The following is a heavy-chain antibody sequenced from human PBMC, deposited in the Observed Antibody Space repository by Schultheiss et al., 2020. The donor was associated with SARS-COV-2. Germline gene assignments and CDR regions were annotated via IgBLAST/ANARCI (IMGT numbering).Heavy chain of an antibody. CDR2: ISSSGSTI. D-gene: IGHD1-26*01. V-gene: IGHV3-11*01. Sequence: GESLKISCAASGFTFSDYYMSWIRQAPGKGLEWVSYISSSGSTIYYADSVKGRFTISRDNAKNSLYLQMNSLRAEDTAVYYCAGGSYYYYGMDVWGQGTTVTVSS. CDR3: AGGSYYYYGMDV. CDR1: GFTFSDYY. J-gene: IGHJ6*02.